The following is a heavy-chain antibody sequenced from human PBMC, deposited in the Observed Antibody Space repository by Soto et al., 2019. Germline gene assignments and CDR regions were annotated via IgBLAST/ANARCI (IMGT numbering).Heavy chain of an antibody. CDR2: IYYSGST. J-gene: IGHJ6*03. Sequence: RRIMQTPRKGLEWIGYIYYSGSTNYNPSLKSRVTISVDTSKNQFSLKLSSVTAADTAVYYCASTAVAGEYYYYYMDVPGKPTSV. D-gene: IGHD6-19*01. CDR3: ASTAVAGEYYYYYMDV. V-gene: IGHV4-59*01.